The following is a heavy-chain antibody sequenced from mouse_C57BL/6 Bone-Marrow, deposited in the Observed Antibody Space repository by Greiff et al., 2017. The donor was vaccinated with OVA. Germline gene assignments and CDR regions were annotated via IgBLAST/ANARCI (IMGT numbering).Heavy chain of an antibody. CDR1: GYTFTSYW. J-gene: IGHJ4*01. D-gene: IGHD1-1*01. Sequence: QVQLQQSGAELVKPGASVKLSCKASGYTFTSYWMHWVKQRPGQGLEWIGMIHPNSGSTNYNEKFKSKATLTVDKSSSTAYMQLSSLTSEDSAVYYCARLGYGSSFYYAMDYWGQGTSVTVSS. CDR3: ARLGYGSSFYYAMDY. CDR2: IHPNSGST. V-gene: IGHV1-64*01.